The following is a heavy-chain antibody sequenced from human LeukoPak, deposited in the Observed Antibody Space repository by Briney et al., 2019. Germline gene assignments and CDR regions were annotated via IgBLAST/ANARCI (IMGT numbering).Heavy chain of an antibody. Sequence: ASVKVSCKASGYTFTSYDINWVRQANGQGLEWMGWMNPNSGNTGYAQKFQGRVTITRNASISTAYMELSSLRSEDTAVYYCARGVDSSGYYAIDYWGQGTLVTVSS. CDR2: MNPNSGNT. CDR3: ARGVDSSGYYAIDY. J-gene: IGHJ4*02. CDR1: GYTFTSYD. V-gene: IGHV1-8*03. D-gene: IGHD3-22*01.